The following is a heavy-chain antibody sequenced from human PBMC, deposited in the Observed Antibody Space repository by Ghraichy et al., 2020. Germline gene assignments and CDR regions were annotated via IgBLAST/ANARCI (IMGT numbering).Heavy chain of an antibody. Sequence: SQTLSLTCAVYGGSFSGYYWSWIRQPPGKGLEWIGEINHSGSTNYNPSLKSRVTISVDTSKNQFSLKLSSVTAADTAVYYCARGRAYDSSGYYSPDTTKGYYMDVWGKGTTVTVSS. D-gene: IGHD3-22*01. CDR1: GGSFSGYY. CDR2: INHSGST. CDR3: ARGRAYDSSGYYSPDTTKGYYMDV. J-gene: IGHJ6*03. V-gene: IGHV4-34*01.